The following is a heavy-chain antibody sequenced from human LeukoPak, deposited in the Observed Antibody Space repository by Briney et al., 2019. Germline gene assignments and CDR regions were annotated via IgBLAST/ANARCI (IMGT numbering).Heavy chain of an antibody. Sequence: ASVKVSCKASGYTFTDLYIHWVRQAPGQGLEWMGFLRTNTGGTSYAQKFQGRVTMTRDTSISTAYLELTGLTSDDTAVYFCARHNYDFDFDYWGQGTLVTVSA. CDR1: GYTFTDLY. J-gene: IGHJ4*02. CDR2: LRTNTGGT. V-gene: IGHV1-2*02. CDR3: ARHNYDFDFDY. D-gene: IGHD3-3*01.